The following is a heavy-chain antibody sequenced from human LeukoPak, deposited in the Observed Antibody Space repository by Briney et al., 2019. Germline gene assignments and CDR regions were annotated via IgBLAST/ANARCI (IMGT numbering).Heavy chain of an antibody. D-gene: IGHD6-13*01. CDR2: IYTSGST. CDR1: GGSISSYY. Sequence: SEALSLACTVSGGSISSYYWSWIWQPPGKGLEWIGYIYTSGSTNYNPSLKSRVTISVDTSKNQFSLKLSSVTAADTAVYYCASYSTPRYYFDYWGQGTLVTVSS. J-gene: IGHJ4*02. CDR3: ASYSTPRYYFDY. V-gene: IGHV4-4*09.